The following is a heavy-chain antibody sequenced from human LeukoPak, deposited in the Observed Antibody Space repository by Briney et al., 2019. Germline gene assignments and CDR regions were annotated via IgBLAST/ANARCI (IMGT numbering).Heavy chain of an antibody. CDR2: INHSGST. D-gene: IGHD1-26*01. Sequence: PSETLSLTCAVYGGSFSGYYWSWIRQPPGKGLEWIGEINHSGSTNYNPSLKSRVTISVDTSKNQFSLKLSSVTAADTAVYYCARGLRGGRPDFDYWGQGTLVTVSS. CDR1: GGSFSGYY. J-gene: IGHJ4*02. CDR3: ARGLRGGRPDFDY. V-gene: IGHV4-34*01.